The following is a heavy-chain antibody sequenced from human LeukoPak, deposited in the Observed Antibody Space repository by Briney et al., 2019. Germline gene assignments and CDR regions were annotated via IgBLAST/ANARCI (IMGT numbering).Heavy chain of an antibody. CDR3: ARGLGYCSSTSCLNNWFDP. D-gene: IGHD2-2*03. J-gene: IGHJ5*02. CDR1: GYTFTSYD. Sequence: ASVKVSCTASGYTFTSYDINWVRQATGQGLEWMGWMNPNSGNTGYAQKFQGRVTMTRNTSISTAYMELSSLRSEDTAVYYCARGLGYCSSTSCLNNWFDPWGQGTLVTVSS. V-gene: IGHV1-8*01. CDR2: MNPNSGNT.